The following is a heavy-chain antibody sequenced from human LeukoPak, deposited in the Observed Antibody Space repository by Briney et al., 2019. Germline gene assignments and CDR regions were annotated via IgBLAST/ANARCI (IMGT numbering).Heavy chain of an antibody. V-gene: IGHV3-21*01. J-gene: IGHJ3*02. D-gene: IGHD3-10*01. Sequence: PGGSLRLSCAASGFTFSSYSMNWVRQAPGKGLEWVSSISSSSSYIYYADSVKGRFTISRDNAKNSLYLQMNSLRAEGTAVYYCARDSMVRGVPLDAFDIWGQGTMVTVSS. CDR1: GFTFSSYS. CDR3: ARDSMVRGVPLDAFDI. CDR2: ISSSSSYI.